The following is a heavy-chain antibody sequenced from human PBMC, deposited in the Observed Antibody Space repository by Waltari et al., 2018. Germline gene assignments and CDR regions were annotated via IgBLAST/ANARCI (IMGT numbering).Heavy chain of an antibody. V-gene: IGHV3-21*02. Sequence: EVQLVESGGGLVTPGGSLRLSCAGSGFTFSSYSMSWVRQAPGKGLEGVSSITSAGSYAYYGDSVKGRFTSSRDNAQNSLSLQMHSLRVEDSAIYYCARVNSGTPNWFDPWGQGTLVSVSS. D-gene: IGHD1-26*01. J-gene: IGHJ5*02. CDR1: GFTFSSYS. CDR2: ITSAGSYA. CDR3: ARVNSGTPNWFDP.